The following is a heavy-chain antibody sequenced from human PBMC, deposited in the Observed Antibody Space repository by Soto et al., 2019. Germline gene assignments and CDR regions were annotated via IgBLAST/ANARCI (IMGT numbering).Heavy chain of an antibody. CDR3: ARGGDYYDSSGQLDY. CDR1: GGSFSGYY. J-gene: IGHJ4*02. V-gene: IGHV4-30-4*08. CDR2: IYYSGST. Sequence: SETLSLTCAVHGGSFSGYYWDWIRQPPGKGLEWIGYIYYSGSTYYNPSLKSRVTISVDTSKNQFSLKLSSVTAADTAVYYCARGGDYYDSSGQLDYWGQGTLVTVSS. D-gene: IGHD3-22*01.